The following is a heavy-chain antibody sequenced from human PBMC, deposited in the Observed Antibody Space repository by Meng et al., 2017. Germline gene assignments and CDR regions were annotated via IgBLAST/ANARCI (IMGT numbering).Heavy chain of an antibody. V-gene: IGHV1-2*06. D-gene: IGHD2-2*01. CDR3: ASNIPPRWDIVVVPAAGVPYSYYGMDV. J-gene: IGHJ6*02. Sequence: ASVKVSCKASGDTFTGYYMNWVRQAPGQGLEWMGRINPNSGGTNYAQKFQDRVTMTSDTSISTAYMELSRLRSDDTAVYYCASNIPPRWDIVVVPAAGVPYSYYGMDVWGQGTTVTVSS. CDR2: INPNSGGT. CDR1: GDTFTGYY.